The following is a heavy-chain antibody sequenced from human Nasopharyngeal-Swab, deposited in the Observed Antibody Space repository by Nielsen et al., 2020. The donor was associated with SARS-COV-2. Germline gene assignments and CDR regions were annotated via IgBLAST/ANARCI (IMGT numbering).Heavy chain of an antibody. Sequence: ASVKVSCKASGYAFTAYAIHWVRQAPGQRLEWMAWSNAGTGNREYSQKFQGRVTITTDASAGTVHMELRSLRSEDTAMYYCARSGTVGAPGFDYWGQGTLVTVSS. CDR1: GYAFTAYA. CDR3: ARSGTVGAPGFDY. J-gene: IGHJ4*02. D-gene: IGHD1-26*01. V-gene: IGHV1-3*01. CDR2: SNAGTGNR.